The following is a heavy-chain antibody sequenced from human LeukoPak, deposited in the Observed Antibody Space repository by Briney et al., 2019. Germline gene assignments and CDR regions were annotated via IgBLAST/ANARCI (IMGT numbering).Heavy chain of an antibody. D-gene: IGHD5-12*01. Sequence: GVSVKVSCKASGGTFSSYSISWVRQAPGHALEWMGRIIPIFGISNYVQKSQGRVTITADESTCTAYMELSSLRSEDTAVYYCARDQDIGWKGATIEWYFDYWGQGTLVTVSS. J-gene: IGHJ4*02. V-gene: IGHV1-69*13. CDR2: IIPIFGIS. CDR1: GGTFSSYS. CDR3: ARDQDIGWKGATIEWYFDY.